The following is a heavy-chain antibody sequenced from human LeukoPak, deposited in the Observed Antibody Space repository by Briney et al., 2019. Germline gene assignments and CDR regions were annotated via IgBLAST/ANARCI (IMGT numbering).Heavy chain of an antibody. D-gene: IGHD6-13*01. J-gene: IGHJ4*02. Sequence: GASVKVSCKASGYTFTSYGISWVRQAPGQVLEWMGWISAYNGNTNYAQKLQGRVTVTTDTSTSTAYMELRSLRSDDTAVYYCASGSSRWFFWVYWGQGTLVTVSS. CDR1: GYTFTSYG. CDR3: ASGSSRWFFWVY. V-gene: IGHV1-18*01. CDR2: ISAYNGNT.